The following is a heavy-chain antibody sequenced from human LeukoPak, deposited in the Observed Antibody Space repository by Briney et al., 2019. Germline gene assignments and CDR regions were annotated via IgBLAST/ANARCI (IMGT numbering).Heavy chain of an antibody. D-gene: IGHD6-19*01. V-gene: IGHV3-30*04. CDR2: ISYDGSNK. J-gene: IGHJ4*02. CDR3: ARDPVMYSSGWSRFDY. Sequence: GGSLRLSCAASGFTFSSYAMHWVRQAPGKGLEWVAVISYDGSNKYYADSVKGRFTISRDNSKNTLYLQMNSLRAEDTAVYYCARDPVMYSSGWSRFDYWGQGTLVTVSS. CDR1: GFTFSSYA.